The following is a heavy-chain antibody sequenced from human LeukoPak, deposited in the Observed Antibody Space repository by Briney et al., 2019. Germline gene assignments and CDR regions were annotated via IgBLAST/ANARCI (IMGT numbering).Heavy chain of an antibody. D-gene: IGHD3-10*01. CDR1: GGSISSSSYY. Sequence: SETLSLTCTVSGGSISSSSYYWGWIRQPPGEGLEWIGSINYSGSTYKNPSLKSRVTTSVDTSKNQFSLKLSSVTAADTAVYYCARSPMVRGVTVLFYFDDWGQGTLVTVSS. CDR2: INYSGST. V-gene: IGHV4-39*01. J-gene: IGHJ4*02. CDR3: ARSPMVRGVTVLFYFDD.